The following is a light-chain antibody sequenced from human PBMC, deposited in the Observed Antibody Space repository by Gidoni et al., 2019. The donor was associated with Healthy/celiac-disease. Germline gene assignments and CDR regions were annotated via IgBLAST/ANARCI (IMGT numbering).Light chain of an antibody. Sequence: DIQLTHSPSSLSASVGDRVTITRRASQSISSYLNWYQQKPGKAPKLLIYAASSLQSGVPSRFSGSGSGTDFTLTISSLQPEDFATYYCQQSYSTLWTFGQGTKVEIK. CDR3: QQSYSTLWT. CDR2: AAS. V-gene: IGKV1-39*01. J-gene: IGKJ1*01. CDR1: QSISSY.